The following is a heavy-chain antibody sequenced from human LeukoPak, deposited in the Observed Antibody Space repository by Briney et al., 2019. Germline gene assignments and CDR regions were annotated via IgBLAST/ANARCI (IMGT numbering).Heavy chain of an antibody. J-gene: IGHJ4*02. Sequence: SETLSLTCTVSGDSISSSSSYWGWIRQPPGKGLEWIGSIYYSGSNFDNPALKSRVTISVDTSKNQFSLKLSSVTAADTAVYYCARHRSGWLQSSFDYWGQGTLVTVSS. D-gene: IGHD5-24*01. CDR1: GDSISSSSSY. CDR2: IYYSGSN. CDR3: ARHRSGWLQSSFDY. V-gene: IGHV4-39*01.